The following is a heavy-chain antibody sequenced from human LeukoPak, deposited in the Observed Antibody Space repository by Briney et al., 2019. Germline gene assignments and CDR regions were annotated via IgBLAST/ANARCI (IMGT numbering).Heavy chain of an antibody. CDR1: GFTFSSYS. CDR3: ARDERAPHYYGNSGY. Sequence: PGGSLRLSCAASGFTFSSYSMNWVRQAPGKGLEWVSSISSGSSYIYYADSVKGRFTISRDNAKNSLYLQMNSLRAEDTAVYYCARDERAPHYYGNSGYWGQGTLVTVSS. D-gene: IGHD3-3*01. CDR2: ISSGSSYI. J-gene: IGHJ4*02. V-gene: IGHV3-21*01.